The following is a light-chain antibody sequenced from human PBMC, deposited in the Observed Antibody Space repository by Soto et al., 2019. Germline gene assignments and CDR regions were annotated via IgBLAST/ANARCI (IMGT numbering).Light chain of an antibody. CDR1: RSVANLY. Sequence: ELTQSPDTLSLSPGERATLSCRASRSVANLYLAWYQQKPGQAPRLLIFGASSRASGIPDRFGGSGSGTDFTLTISRLEPEDFVLYYCQHYGDSSWTFGQGTRVDIK. J-gene: IGKJ1*01. CDR3: QHYGDSSWT. V-gene: IGKV3-20*01. CDR2: GAS.